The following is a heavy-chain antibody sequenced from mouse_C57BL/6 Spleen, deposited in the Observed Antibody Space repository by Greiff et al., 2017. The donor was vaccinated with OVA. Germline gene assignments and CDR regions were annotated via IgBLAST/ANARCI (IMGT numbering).Heavy chain of an antibody. CDR2: IYPGSGSN. D-gene: IGHD1-1*01. V-gene: IGHV1-55*01. CDR3: AREDYYGSSHYFDY. Sequence: QVQLQQPGAELVKPGASVKMSCKASGYTFTSYWITWVKQRPGQGLEWIGDIYPGSGSNNYNEKFKSKATLTVDTSSSTAYIQLSSLTSEDSAVYYCAREDYYGSSHYFDYWGQGTTLTVSS. CDR1: GYTFTSYW. J-gene: IGHJ2*01.